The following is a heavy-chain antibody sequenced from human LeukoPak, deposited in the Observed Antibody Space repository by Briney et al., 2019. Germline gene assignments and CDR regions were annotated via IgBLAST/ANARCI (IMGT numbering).Heavy chain of an antibody. D-gene: IGHD3-10*02. J-gene: IGHJ6*04. V-gene: IGHV3-48*04. CDR1: GFTFSSYW. CDR2: IIGSGSST. Sequence: SGGSLRLSCAASGFTFSSYWMSWVRQAPGKGLQWVSVIIGSGSSTYYADSVKGRFTISRDNAKNSLYLQMNSLRAEDAAVYYCAELGITMIGGVWGKGTTVTISS. CDR3: AELGITMIGGV.